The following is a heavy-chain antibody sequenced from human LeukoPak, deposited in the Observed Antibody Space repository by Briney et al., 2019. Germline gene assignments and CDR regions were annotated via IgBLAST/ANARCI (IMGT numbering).Heavy chain of an antibody. D-gene: IGHD4-17*01. J-gene: IGHJ3*02. Sequence: SETRSLTCAVSDDSFNSHYWTWIRQPPGKGLEWIGYISYIGSTNYNPSLKSRVTISIDTSRNQFSLRLSSVTAADTAVYYCARDLVTVTKGFDIWGQGTMVSVSS. CDR1: DDSFNSHY. CDR2: ISYIGST. CDR3: ARDLVTVTKGFDI. V-gene: IGHV4-59*11.